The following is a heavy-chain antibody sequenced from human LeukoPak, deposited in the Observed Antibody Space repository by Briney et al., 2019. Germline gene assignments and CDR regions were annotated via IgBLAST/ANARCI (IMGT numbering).Heavy chain of an antibody. J-gene: IGHJ4*02. D-gene: IGHD5-24*01. V-gene: IGHV5-51*01. CDR1: GYRFGNYW. CDR2: IYPGDSDT. CDR3: ARLSDGYNDF. Sequence: GESLKISCKGSGYRFGNYWIAWVRQMPGKGLESMGIIYPGDSDTRYSPSFQGQVTFSAYKSISTAYLQWSSLKASDTAMYYCARLSDGYNDFWGQGTLVTVSS.